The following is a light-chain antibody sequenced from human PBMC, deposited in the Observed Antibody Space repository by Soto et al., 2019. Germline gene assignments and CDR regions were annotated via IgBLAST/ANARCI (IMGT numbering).Light chain of an antibody. CDR2: SNK. CDR1: SSNIGSNY. Sequence: QSVLTQPPSASGTPGQRVTISCSGSSSNIGSNYVYWYQQLTGTAPKLLIYSNKQRPSGVPDRFSGSKSGTSASLAISGLRSEDEADYYCAAWDDSLSGYVFGTGTKLTVL. V-gene: IGLV1-47*02. J-gene: IGLJ1*01. CDR3: AAWDDSLSGYV.